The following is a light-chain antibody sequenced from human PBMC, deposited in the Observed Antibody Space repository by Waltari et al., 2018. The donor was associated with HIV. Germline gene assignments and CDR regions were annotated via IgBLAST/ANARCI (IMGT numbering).Light chain of an antibody. CDR1: QSVSSSY. Sequence: EIVLTQSPGTLSLSPGERATLSCRASQSVSSSYLAWYQQKPGQAPRILIYGASSRATGIPDRFSGSGSGTDFTLTISRLEPEDSAVYYCQQYGSSPYTFGQGTKLEIK. V-gene: IGKV3-20*01. CDR2: GAS. J-gene: IGKJ2*01. CDR3: QQYGSSPYT.